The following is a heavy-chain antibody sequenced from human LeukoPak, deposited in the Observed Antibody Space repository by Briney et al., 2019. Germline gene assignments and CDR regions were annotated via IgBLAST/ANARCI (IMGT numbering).Heavy chain of an antibody. Sequence: GGSLRLSCVVSGFTFSSYAMHWVRQAPGKGLEWVSGISWNSGSIGYADSVKGRFTISRDNAKNSLYLQMNSLRAEDTALYYCARSSSGYYQYLDYWGQGTLVTVSS. CDR1: GFTFSSYA. CDR3: ARSSSGYYQYLDY. CDR2: ISWNSGSI. J-gene: IGHJ4*02. D-gene: IGHD3-22*01. V-gene: IGHV3-9*01.